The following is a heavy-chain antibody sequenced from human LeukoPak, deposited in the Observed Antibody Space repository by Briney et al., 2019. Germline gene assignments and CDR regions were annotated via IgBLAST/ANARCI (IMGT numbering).Heavy chain of an antibody. V-gene: IGHV3-23*01. CDR1: GFSFSTYA. Sequence: GGSLRLSCAASGFSFSTYAMSWVRQAPGKGLEWVSTITGGGTYYADPVRGRFTISRDNSKNTLFLQMNSLRAEDTAVYSCAKDLSGRSYPYYYMDVWGRGTTVTVSS. J-gene: IGHJ6*03. CDR3: AKDLSGRSYPYYYMDV. CDR2: ITGGGT. D-gene: IGHD1-26*01.